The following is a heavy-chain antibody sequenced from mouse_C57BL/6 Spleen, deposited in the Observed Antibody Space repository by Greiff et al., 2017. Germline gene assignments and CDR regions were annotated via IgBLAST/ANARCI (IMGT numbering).Heavy chain of an antibody. CDR1: GYSFTDHN. V-gene: IGHV1-39*01. Sequence: EVQLQQSGPELVKPGASVKISCKASGYSFTDHNMNWVKQSSGKSLEWIGILNPNYGTTTYNQKFKGRATLTVDQSSSTAYMQLNSLTSEDSAVYYCARSRAYYSNPWFAYWGQGTLVTVSA. D-gene: IGHD2-5*01. CDR3: ARSRAYYSNPWFAY. CDR2: LNPNYGTT. J-gene: IGHJ3*01.